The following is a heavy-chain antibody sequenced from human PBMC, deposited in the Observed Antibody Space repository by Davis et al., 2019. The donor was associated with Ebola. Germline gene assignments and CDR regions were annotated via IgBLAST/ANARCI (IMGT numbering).Heavy chain of an antibody. Sequence: GESLKISCTASGFNFGEYALTWVRQTPREGLEWVGFIRNKAYGGTTEYAASVKGRFTISRDDSGNIAYLQMNSLKTEDTAVYYCTTEGVPPYGYWGQGTLVTVSS. CDR3: TTEGVPPYGY. J-gene: IGHJ4*02. D-gene: IGHD2-2*01. CDR2: IRNKAYGGTT. V-gene: IGHV3-49*04. CDR1: GFNFGEYA.